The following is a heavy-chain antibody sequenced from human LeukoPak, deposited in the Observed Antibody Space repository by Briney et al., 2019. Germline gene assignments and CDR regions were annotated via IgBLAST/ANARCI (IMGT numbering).Heavy chain of an antibody. Sequence: PSETLSLTCTVSRGSVSSSSYYWGWIRQPPGKWLEWIGSIYYNEYTYYNPSLKSRVTISVDTSKNQFSLKLSSVTAADTAVYYCARHEYSGSYYGLSWFDPWGPGTLVTVSS. J-gene: IGHJ5*02. D-gene: IGHD1-26*01. CDR3: ARHEYSGSYYGLSWFDP. V-gene: IGHV4-39*01. CDR2: IYYNEYT. CDR1: RGSVSSSSYY.